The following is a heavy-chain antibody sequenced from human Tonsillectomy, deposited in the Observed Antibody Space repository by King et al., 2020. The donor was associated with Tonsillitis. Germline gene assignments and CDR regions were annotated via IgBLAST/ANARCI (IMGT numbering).Heavy chain of an antibody. CDR2: INPNSGGT. CDR3: ARDLCTTSCFAGWFDP. J-gene: IGHJ5*02. Sequence: QLVQSGAEVKKPGASVKVSCKASGYTFTDYYIHWVRQAPGQGLEWLGWINPNSGGTDYAQKFQGRVTITRDTSISQAYMELSRLRSADTAVYYCARDLCTTSCFAGWFDPWGQGTLVTVSS. CDR1: GYTFTDYY. V-gene: IGHV1-2*02. D-gene: IGHD2-2*01.